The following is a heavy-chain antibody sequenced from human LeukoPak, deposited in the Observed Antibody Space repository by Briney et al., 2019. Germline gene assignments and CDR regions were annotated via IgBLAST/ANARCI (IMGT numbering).Heavy chain of an antibody. J-gene: IGHJ6*02. CDR2: ISSSGSTI. Sequence: GGSLRLSCAASGFTFSSYETNWVRQAPGKGLEWVSYISSSGSTIYYADSVKGRFTISRDNAKNSLYLQMNSLRAEDTAVYYCARSMRKAYYYYGMDVWGQGTTVTVSS. CDR1: GFTFSSYE. CDR3: ARSMRKAYYYYGMDV. V-gene: IGHV3-48*03.